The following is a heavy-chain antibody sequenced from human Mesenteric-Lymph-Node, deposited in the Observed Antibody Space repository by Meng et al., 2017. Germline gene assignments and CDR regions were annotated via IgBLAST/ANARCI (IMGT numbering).Heavy chain of an antibody. CDR3: AREWYCSGGTCSGYFDY. D-gene: IGHD2-15*01. Sequence: LQESGPGLVKPSETPSLTCTISSVSISSNPHYWGWIRQSPGKGLEWIGSLFYSGSTYYNPSLKSRLTMSVDTSNNQFSLNLISVTAADTAVYYCAREWYCSGGTCSGYFDYWGQGTLVTVSS. V-gene: IGHV4-39*07. CDR2: LFYSGST. CDR1: SVSISSNPHY. J-gene: IGHJ4*02.